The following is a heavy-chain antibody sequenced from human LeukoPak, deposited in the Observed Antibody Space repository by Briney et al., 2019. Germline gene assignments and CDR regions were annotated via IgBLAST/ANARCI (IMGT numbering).Heavy chain of an antibody. D-gene: IGHD3-16*01. CDR1: GSGFTFGNFA. CDR2: ISGSGYYT. V-gene: IGHV3-23*01. Sequence: GGSLRLSCEASGSGFTFGNFALSWVRQAPGKGLEWVSGISGSGYYTYYADSVKGRFTISRDDSKNTLYIQMDSLRAEDTAVYYCAKDGSWGDYYFYFYMDVWGKGTTVTVSS. CDR3: AKDGSWGDYYFYFYMDV. J-gene: IGHJ6*03.